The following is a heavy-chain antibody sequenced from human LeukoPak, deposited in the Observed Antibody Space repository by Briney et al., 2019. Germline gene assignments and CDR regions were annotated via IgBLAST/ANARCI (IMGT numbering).Heavy chain of an antibody. J-gene: IGHJ6*02. CDR1: GGSFSGYY. Sequence: PSETLSLTCAVYGGSFSGYYWSWVRQPPGKGLEWIGEINHSGSTNYNPSLTSRVTISVDTSKNQFSLKLSSVTAADTAVYYCARGGYYGSGKGSDVWGQGTTVTVSS. CDR2: INHSGST. CDR3: ARGGYYGSGKGSDV. D-gene: IGHD3-10*01. V-gene: IGHV4-34*01.